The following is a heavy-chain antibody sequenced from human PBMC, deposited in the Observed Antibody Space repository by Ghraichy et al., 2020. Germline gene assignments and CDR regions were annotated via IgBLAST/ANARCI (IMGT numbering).Heavy chain of an antibody. CDR2: VNPNSGDT. CDR3: ARAVPAGTAWLDP. CDR1: GYTFTTYD. V-gene: IGHV1-8*01. D-gene: IGHD1-1*01. Sequence: ASVKVSCKASGYTFTTYDINWVRQTTGQGFEWMGWVNPNSGDTGYAQKFQGRVTMTRSTSINTAYMELSGLTFEDTAVYYCARAVPAGTAWLDPWGQGTLVTVSS. J-gene: IGHJ5*02.